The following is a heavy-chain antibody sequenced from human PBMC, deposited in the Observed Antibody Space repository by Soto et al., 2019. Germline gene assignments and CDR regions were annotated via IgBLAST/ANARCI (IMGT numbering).Heavy chain of an antibody. CDR3: AHRRYFDCFDY. Sequence: QITLKESGPTLVKPTQPLTLTCTFSGFSLSTSGVGVGWIRQPPGKALEWLALIYWDDDKRYSPSLKSRLTITQDTSKNQVVLTMTNMDSVDTATHYRAHRRYFDCFDYWGQGTLVTVSS. CDR1: GFSLSTSGVG. D-gene: IGHD3-9*01. J-gene: IGHJ4*02. CDR2: IYWDDDK. V-gene: IGHV2-5*02.